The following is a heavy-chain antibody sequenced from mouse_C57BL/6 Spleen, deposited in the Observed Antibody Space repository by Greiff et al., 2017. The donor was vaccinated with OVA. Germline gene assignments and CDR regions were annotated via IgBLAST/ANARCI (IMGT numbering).Heavy chain of an antibody. V-gene: IGHV1-59*01. D-gene: IGHD4-1*01. Sequence: QVQLQQPGAELVRPGTSVKLSCKASGYTFTSYWMHWVKQRPGQGLEWIGVIDPSDSYTNYNQKFKGKATLTVDTSSSTAYMQLSSLTSEDSAVYYCAREGTVLYYFDYWGQGTTLTVSS. CDR2: IDPSDSYT. J-gene: IGHJ2*01. CDR1: GYTFTSYW. CDR3: AREGTVLYYFDY.